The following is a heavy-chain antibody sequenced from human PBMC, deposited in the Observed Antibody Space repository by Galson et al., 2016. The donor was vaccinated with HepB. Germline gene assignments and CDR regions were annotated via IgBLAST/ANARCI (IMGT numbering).Heavy chain of an antibody. CDR2: MTWDGGTT. CDR3: AKDHRALSSSSWLDQ. Sequence: SLRLSCAASGFTFDDYTMHWVRQAPGKGLEWVSLMTWDGGTTSYADSVKGRFTISRDNSKNSLYLQMNSLRSEDTASYYCAKDHRALSSSSWLDQWGQGTLVTVSS. J-gene: IGHJ5*02. V-gene: IGHV3-43*01. CDR1: GFTFDDYT. D-gene: IGHD6-6*01.